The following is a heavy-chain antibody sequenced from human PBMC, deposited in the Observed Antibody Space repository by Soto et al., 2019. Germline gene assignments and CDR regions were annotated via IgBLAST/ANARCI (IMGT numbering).Heavy chain of an antibody. CDR2: IYPGDSDT. V-gene: IGHV5-51*01. Sequence: GESLKISCKGSGYSFTIYWIGRVRQMPGKGLEWMGIIYPGDSDTRYSPSFQGQVTISADKSISTAYLQWSSLKASDTAMYYCAXNFFPGGATFYYYGMDVWGQGTTVTVSS. D-gene: IGHD1-26*01. CDR1: GYSFTIYW. CDR3: AXNFFPGGATFYYYGMDV. J-gene: IGHJ6*02.